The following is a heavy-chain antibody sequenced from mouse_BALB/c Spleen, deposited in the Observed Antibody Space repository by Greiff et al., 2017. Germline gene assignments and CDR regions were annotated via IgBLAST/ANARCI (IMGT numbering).Heavy chain of an antibody. CDR2: INPSNGRT. Sequence: VQLQQPGAELVKPGASVKLSCKASGYTFTSYWMHWVKQRPGQGLEWIGEINPSNGRTNYNEKFKSKATLTVDKSSSTAYMQLSSLTSEDSAVYYCASGITTVALDYWGQGTTLTVSS. J-gene: IGHJ2*01. CDR1: GYTFTSYW. CDR3: ASGITTVALDY. D-gene: IGHD1-1*01. V-gene: IGHV1S81*02.